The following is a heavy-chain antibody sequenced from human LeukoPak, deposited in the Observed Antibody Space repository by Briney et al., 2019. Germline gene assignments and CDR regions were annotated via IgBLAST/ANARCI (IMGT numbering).Heavy chain of an antibody. J-gene: IGHJ4*02. Sequence: GGSLRLSCVASGFTFSSYTMNWVRQAPGKGLEWVSGISGSGVGTYYADSVKGRFTISRDNSWNTLYLQMSSLRAEDTAVYYCAKGSMVRGVIFPFDYWGQGTLVTVSS. CDR1: GFTFSSYT. CDR3: AKGSMVRGVIFPFDY. CDR2: ISGSGVGT. D-gene: IGHD3-10*01. V-gene: IGHV3-23*01.